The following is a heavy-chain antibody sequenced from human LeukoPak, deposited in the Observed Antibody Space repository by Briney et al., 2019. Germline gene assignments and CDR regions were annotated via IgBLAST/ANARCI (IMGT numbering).Heavy chain of an antibody. CDR2: IYRSGST. CDR3: AREYSSSSGGGWFDP. CDR1: GGSISSGTYS. Sequence: PSETLSLTCAVSGGSISSGTYSWSWIRQPPGKGLEWIGYIYRSGSTYYNPSLKSRVTISVDRSKNQFSLKLSSVTAADTAVYYCAREYSSSSGGGWFDPWGQGTLVTVSS. J-gene: IGHJ5*02. V-gene: IGHV4-30-2*01. D-gene: IGHD6-6*01.